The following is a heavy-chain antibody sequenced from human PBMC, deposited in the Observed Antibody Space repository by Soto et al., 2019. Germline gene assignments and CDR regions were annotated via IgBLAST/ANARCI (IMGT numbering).Heavy chain of an antibody. J-gene: IGHJ4*02. CDR3: ARGIGSGRNKNFDY. V-gene: IGHV1-69*12. CDR2: IIPIFGTA. CDR1: GGTFSSYA. D-gene: IGHD6-19*01. Sequence: QVQLVQSGAEVKKPGSSVKVSCKASGGTFSSYAISWVRQAPGQGLEWMGGIIPIFGTANYAQKFQGRVTITADESTSTADMELSSLRSEDTAVYYCARGIGSGRNKNFDYWGQGTLVTVSS.